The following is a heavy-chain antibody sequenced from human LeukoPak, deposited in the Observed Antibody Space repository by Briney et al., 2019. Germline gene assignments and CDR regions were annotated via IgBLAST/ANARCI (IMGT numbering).Heavy chain of an antibody. V-gene: IGHV3-23*01. Sequence: GGSLRLSCLTSGFTLSTNAMSWVRQAPGKGLEWVSAISGSGDSTYYGDSVKGRFTISRDNSKNTLYLQMNSLRAADTAVYYCAKTRPLDSSSWSHGDYWGQGTLVTVSS. CDR2: ISGSGDST. D-gene: IGHD6-13*01. J-gene: IGHJ4*02. CDR1: GFTLSTNA. CDR3: AKTRPLDSSSWSHGDY.